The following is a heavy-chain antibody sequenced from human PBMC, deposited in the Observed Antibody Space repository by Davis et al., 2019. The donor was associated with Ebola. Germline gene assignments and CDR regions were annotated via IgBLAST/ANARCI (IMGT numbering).Heavy chain of an antibody. CDR1: GYTFTSYY. CDR3: ARGLEAVADLLYYGMDV. D-gene: IGHD6-19*01. CDR2: INPGGGST. Sequence: AASVKVSCKASGYTFTSYYMHWVRQAPGQGLEWMGIINPGGGSTSYAQKFQGRVTISVDTSKNQFSLKLSSVTAADTAVYYCARGLEAVADLLYYGMDVWGQGTTVTVSS. V-gene: IGHV1-46*01. J-gene: IGHJ6*02.